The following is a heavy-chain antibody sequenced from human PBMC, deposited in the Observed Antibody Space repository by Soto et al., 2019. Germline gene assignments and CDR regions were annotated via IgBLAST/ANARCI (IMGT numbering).Heavy chain of an antibody. J-gene: IGHJ6*02. CDR3: ARDKYFYDGSGPMESDYYYYGMDV. CDR2: IFSSSNGI. D-gene: IGHD3-22*01. Sequence: EVQLVESGGGLVQPGGSLRLSCTASGFTFSSYSMNWVRQAPGKGLEWVSYIFSSSNGIYYADSVKGRFTISRDNAKNALYLQINSLRDEDTAVYYCARDKYFYDGSGPMESDYYYYGMDVWGQGTTVTVSS. CDR1: GFTFSSYS. V-gene: IGHV3-48*02.